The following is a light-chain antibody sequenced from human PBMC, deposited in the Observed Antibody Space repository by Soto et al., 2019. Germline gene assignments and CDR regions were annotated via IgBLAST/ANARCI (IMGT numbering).Light chain of an antibody. CDR1: SSDIGGYNY. V-gene: IGLV2-11*01. Sequence: QSALTQPASVSGSPGQSITISCTGTSSDIGGYNYVSWYQQHPGKAPKLMIYDVSKWPSGVPDRFYGSKSGNTASLTISGLQAEDEADYYCCSYAGSYSYVYGTGTKVTVL. CDR3: CSYAGSYSYV. J-gene: IGLJ1*01. CDR2: DVS.